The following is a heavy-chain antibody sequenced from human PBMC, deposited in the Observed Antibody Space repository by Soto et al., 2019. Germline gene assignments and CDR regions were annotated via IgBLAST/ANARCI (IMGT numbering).Heavy chain of an antibody. V-gene: IGHV4-34*01. CDR1: GGSFSGYF. CDR2: VNHNGRN. Sequence: QLHQQQWGAGLLKPSETLSLTCAVYGGSFSGYFWNWIRQSPGKGLEWIGKVNHNGRNNYNPSLKSRVTISLDMSKNQISLKLTSVTAADTAVYYCARGGSGDWQVAFDFWGQGTMVTVSS. D-gene: IGHD2-21*02. J-gene: IGHJ3*01. CDR3: ARGGSGDWQVAFDF.